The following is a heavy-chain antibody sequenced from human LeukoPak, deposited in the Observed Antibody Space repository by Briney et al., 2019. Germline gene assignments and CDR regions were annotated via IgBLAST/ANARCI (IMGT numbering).Heavy chain of an antibody. J-gene: IGHJ4*02. V-gene: IGHV5-51*01. CDR2: IYPGDSDT. CDR1: GYSFTNYW. D-gene: IGHD2-15*01. CDR3: ARFVGACSGGSCYSDY. Sequence: GESLKISCKGSGYSFTNYWLGWVRQMPGKGLEWMGVIYPGDSDTRYSPSFQGQVTISADKSISTAYLQWNSLKAPDTAMYYCARFVGACSGGSCYSDYWGQGTLVTVSS.